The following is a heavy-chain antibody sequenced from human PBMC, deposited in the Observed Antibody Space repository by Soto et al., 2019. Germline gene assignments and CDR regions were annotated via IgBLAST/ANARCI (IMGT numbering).Heavy chain of an antibody. Sequence: QVQLLQSGAEVRPPGASVKVSCKASGYTFTSYDIHWVRQAPGQGFEWVGRVDPHNGRADYAEKLQGRVSLTRDTAISTAYLALSSLRSADTAVYFCARKYYSGSGITDWGQGTLVIVSS. D-gene: IGHD3-10*01. V-gene: IGHV1-8*01. CDR3: ARKYYSGSGITD. CDR2: VDPHNGRA. CDR1: GYTFTSYD. J-gene: IGHJ4*02.